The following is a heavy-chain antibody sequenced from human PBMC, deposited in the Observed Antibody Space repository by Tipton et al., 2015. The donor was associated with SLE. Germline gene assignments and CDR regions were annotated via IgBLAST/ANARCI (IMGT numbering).Heavy chain of an antibody. J-gene: IGHJ6*03. V-gene: IGHV4-31*03. CDR1: GASISSGGYY. Sequence: TLSLTCTVSGASISSGGYYWSWIRQHPGKGLEYIGYIYHSGNTYYNPSLRSRVRISVDTSKNQFSLKLSSVTAADTAVYYCARGSSSWKGSYYYYYMDVWGKGTTVTVSS. D-gene: IGHD6-13*01. CDR2: IYHSGNT. CDR3: ARGSSSWKGSYYYYYMDV.